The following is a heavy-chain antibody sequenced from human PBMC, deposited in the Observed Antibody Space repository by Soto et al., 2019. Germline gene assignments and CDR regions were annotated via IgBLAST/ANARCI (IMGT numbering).Heavy chain of an antibody. CDR2: IIPIFGTA. D-gene: IGHD6-19*01. CDR1: GGTFSGYA. J-gene: IGHJ6*02. V-gene: IGHV1-69*06. CDR3: AREMANSSGWFWGSYYYYYGMDV. Sequence: SVKVSCKASGGTFSGYAISWVRQAPGQGLEWMGGIIPIFGTANYAQKFQGRVTITADKSTSTAYMELSSLRSDDTAVYYCAREMANSSGWFWGSYYYYYGMDVWGQGTTVTVSS.